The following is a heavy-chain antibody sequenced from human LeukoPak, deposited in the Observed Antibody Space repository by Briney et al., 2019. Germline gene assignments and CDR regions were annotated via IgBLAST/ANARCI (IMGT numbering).Heavy chain of an antibody. CDR3: VRDYGVGATSDY. Sequence: PGGSLRLSCAASGFTFSSYNMNWVRQAPGKGLEWVSSISTSSSYIYYADSVKGRFTISRDNAKNSLFLQMDSLRAEDTAVYYCVRDYGVGATSDYWGQGTLVTVSS. CDR1: GFTFSSYN. J-gene: IGHJ4*02. CDR2: ISTSSSYI. V-gene: IGHV3-21*01. D-gene: IGHD1-26*01.